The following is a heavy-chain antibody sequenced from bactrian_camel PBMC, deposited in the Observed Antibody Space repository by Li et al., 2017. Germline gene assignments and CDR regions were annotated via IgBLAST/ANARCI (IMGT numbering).Heavy chain of an antibody. CDR1: GYTFSRSC. D-gene: IGHD1*01. Sequence: HVQLVESGGGSVQAGGSLRLSCAGSGYTFSRSCMGWFRQAPGKEREGVAAVYTGGGRTYYADSVKGRFTISHDVNKRTLTLQLSSLQPEDTAMYYCAQDVLERTCSPTAEFHIWGQGTQVTVS. CDR2: VYTGGGRT. V-gene: IGHV3S1*01. J-gene: IGHJ4*01. CDR3: AQDVLERTCSPTAEFHI.